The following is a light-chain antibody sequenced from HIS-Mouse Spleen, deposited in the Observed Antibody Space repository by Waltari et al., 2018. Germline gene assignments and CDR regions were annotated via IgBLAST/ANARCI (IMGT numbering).Light chain of an antibody. V-gene: IGLV2-14*01. J-gene: IGLJ2*01. CDR1: SSDVGGYNY. CDR3: SSYTSSSTLYVV. Sequence: QSALTQPASVSGSPGQSITIPCTGTSSDVGGYNYVSLYQQHPGKAPKLMIYEVSNRPSGVSNRFSGSKSGNTASLTISGLQAEDEADYYCSSYTSSSTLYVVFGGGTKLTVL. CDR2: EVS.